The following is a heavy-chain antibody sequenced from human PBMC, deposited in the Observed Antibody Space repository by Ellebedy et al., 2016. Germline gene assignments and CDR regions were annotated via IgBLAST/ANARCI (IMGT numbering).Heavy chain of an antibody. CDR2: ISSSDKTI. CDR3: ARGECSGVCYHDAFDI. J-gene: IGHJ3*02. Sequence: GGSLRLXXAASGFTFSDYYMSWIRQAPGRGLEWVSSISSSDKTISYADSVQGRFTISRDNAKNALYLQMNSLRAEDTAVYYCARGECSGVCYHDAFDIWGQGTLVTVSS. D-gene: IGHD3-10*02. CDR1: GFTFSDYY. V-gene: IGHV3-11*01.